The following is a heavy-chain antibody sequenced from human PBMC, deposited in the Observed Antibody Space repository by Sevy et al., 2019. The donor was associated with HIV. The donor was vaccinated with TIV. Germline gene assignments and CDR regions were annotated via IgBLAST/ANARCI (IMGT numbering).Heavy chain of an antibody. Sequence: GGSLRLSCAASGFTVSSNYMSWVRQAPGKGLEWVSVIYSGGSTYYADSVKGQFTISRDNSKNTLYLQMNSLRAEDTAVYYCARGGDYYYYGMDVWGQGTTVTVSS. V-gene: IGHV3-53*01. CDR2: IYSGGST. CDR3: ARGGDYYYYGMDV. J-gene: IGHJ6*02. CDR1: GFTVSSNY.